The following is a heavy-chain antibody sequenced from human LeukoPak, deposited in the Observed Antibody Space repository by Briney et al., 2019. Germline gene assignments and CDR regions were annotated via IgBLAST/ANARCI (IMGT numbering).Heavy chain of an antibody. CDR2: IKQDGNEK. D-gene: IGHD3-22*01. Sequence: GGSLRLSCAASGFTFSSYWMSWVRQAPGKELEWVANIKQDGNEKYYVDSVKGRFTISRDNAKNSLYLQMNSLRAEDTAVYYCARDSVHGYYDSSGYSALFDYWGQGTLVTVSS. V-gene: IGHV3-7*01. CDR1: GFTFSSYW. J-gene: IGHJ4*02. CDR3: ARDSVHGYYDSSGYSALFDY.